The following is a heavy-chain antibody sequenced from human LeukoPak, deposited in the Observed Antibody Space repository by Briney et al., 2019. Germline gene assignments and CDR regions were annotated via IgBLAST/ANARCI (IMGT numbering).Heavy chain of an antibody. J-gene: IGHJ3*02. Sequence: GGSLRLSCVASGFTFSSYAMHWVRQAPGRGLEWVAVISYDGSNKYYADSVKGRFTISRDNSKNTLYLQMNSLSAEDTAVYYCAREGAEQAFDIWGQGTMVTVSS. CDR2: ISYDGSNK. D-gene: IGHD1-26*01. CDR3: AREGAEQAFDI. CDR1: GFTFSSYA. V-gene: IGHV3-30-3*01.